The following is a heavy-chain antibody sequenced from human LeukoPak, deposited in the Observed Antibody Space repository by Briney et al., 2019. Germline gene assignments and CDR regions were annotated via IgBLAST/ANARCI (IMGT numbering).Heavy chain of an antibody. CDR2: IYYSGST. V-gene: IGHV4-59*01. Sequence: PSETLSLTCTVSGGSISSYYWSWIRQPPGKGLEWIGYIYYSGSTSYNPSLKSRVTISVDTSKNQFSLKLSSVTAADTAVYYCARDRAYSSSWGGYYYYMDVWGKGTTVTVSS. CDR1: GGSISSYY. CDR3: ARDRAYSSSWGGYYYYMDV. J-gene: IGHJ6*03. D-gene: IGHD6-13*01.